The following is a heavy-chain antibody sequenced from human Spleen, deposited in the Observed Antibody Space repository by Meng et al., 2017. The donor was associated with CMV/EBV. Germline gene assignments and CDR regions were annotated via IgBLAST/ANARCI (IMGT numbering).Heavy chain of an antibody. CDR1: GGSFSGYY. V-gene: IGHV4-34*01. J-gene: IGHJ4*02. CDR3: ARGRVGRARYYFDY. CDR2: IYYSGST. Sequence: QVQRTQWDAGLLKPSETLSLTCAVYGGSFSGYYWSWIRQPPGKGLEWIGYIYYSGSTYYNPSLRSRITISVDTSKNQFSLKLSSVTAADTAVYYCARGRVGRARYYFDYWGQGTLVTVSS. D-gene: IGHD3-10*01.